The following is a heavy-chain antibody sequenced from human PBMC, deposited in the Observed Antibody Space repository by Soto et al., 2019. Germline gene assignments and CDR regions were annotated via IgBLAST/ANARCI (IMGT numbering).Heavy chain of an antibody. J-gene: IGHJ3*02. CDR1: GGSFSGYY. D-gene: IGHD2-15*01. CDR2: INHSGST. Sequence: PSETLSLTCAVYGGSFSGYYWSWIRQPPGKGLEWIGEINHSGSTNYNPSLKSRVTISVDTSKNQFSLKLSSVTAADTAVYYFARGLICSGGSCYPFSDAFDIWGQGTMVTVSS. V-gene: IGHV4-34*01. CDR3: ARGLICSGGSCYPFSDAFDI.